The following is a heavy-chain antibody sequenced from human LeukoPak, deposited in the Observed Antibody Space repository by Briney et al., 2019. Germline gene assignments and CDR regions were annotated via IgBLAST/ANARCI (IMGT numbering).Heavy chain of an antibody. V-gene: IGHV3-20*04. CDR2: INWNGDST. CDR3: ARDDYSSSWYYFDY. D-gene: IGHD6-13*01. CDR1: GLTFDDYG. J-gene: IGHJ4*02. Sequence: PGGSLRLSCAASGLTFDDYGMSWVRQAPGKGLEWVSGINWNGDSTGYADSVKGRFTISRDNTKNSLYLQMNSLRAEDTALYYCARDDYSSSWYYFDYWGQGTLVTVSS.